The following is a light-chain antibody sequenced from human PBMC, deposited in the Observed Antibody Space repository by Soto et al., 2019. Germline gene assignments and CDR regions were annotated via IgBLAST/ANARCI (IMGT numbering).Light chain of an antibody. CDR1: QSVRSSY. CDR3: QHYGSPLT. J-gene: IGKJ4*01. CDR2: GAS. Sequence: EIVLTHSPGTLPLSPGGIGTLSCRASQSVRSSYLAWYQQRPGQAPRLLIFGASFRATGIPDRFSGSGSGTDFTLTISRLEPGDFAVYYCQHYGSPLTFGGGTKGEIK. V-gene: IGKV3-20*01.